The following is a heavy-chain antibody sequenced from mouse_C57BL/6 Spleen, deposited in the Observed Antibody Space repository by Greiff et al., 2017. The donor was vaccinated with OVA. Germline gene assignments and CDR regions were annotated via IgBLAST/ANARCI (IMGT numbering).Heavy chain of an antibody. CDR3: ARDGGYDYDGNAMDY. Sequence: DVKLVESGGGLVKPGGSLKLSCAASGFTFSSYAMSWVRQTPEKRLEWVATISDGGSYTYYPDNVKGRFTISRDNAKNNLYLQMSHLKSEDTAMYYCARDGGYDYDGNAMDYWGQGTSVTVSS. CDR2: ISDGGSYT. D-gene: IGHD2-4*01. J-gene: IGHJ4*01. V-gene: IGHV5-4*01. CDR1: GFTFSSYA.